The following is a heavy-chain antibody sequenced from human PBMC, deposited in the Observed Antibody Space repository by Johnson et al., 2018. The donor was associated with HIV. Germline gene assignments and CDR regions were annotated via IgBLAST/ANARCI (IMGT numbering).Heavy chain of an antibody. D-gene: IGHD1-14*01. J-gene: IGHJ3*02. CDR2: ISSDGSNK. CDR3: ARDPDLDAFDI. Sequence: QVQLVESGGGVVQPGGSLRLSCAASGFTFSSYAMHWVRQAPGKGLEWVAVISSDGSNKYFADSVKGRFIISRDNSKNTLYLQMNSLTTEDTAAYYCARDPDLDAFDIWGQGTMVTVSS. V-gene: IGHV3-30*04. CDR1: GFTFSSYA.